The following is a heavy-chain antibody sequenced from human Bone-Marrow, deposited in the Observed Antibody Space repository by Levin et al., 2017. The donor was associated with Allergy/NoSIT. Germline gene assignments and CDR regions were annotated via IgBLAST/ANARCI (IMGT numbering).Heavy chain of an antibody. CDR3: ARGGANWDDGYFDY. V-gene: IGHV4-61*01. D-gene: IGHD1-20*01. CDR1: GGSVINGTYY. J-gene: IGHJ4*02. Sequence: SETLSLTCTASGGSVINGTYYWSWIRQPPGKGLEWIGYIYHNGNTKYHPSLKSRVTISLDTSKSQFSLALSSVTAADTAVYYCARGGANWDDGYFDYWGQGTLVIVSS. CDR2: IYHNGNT.